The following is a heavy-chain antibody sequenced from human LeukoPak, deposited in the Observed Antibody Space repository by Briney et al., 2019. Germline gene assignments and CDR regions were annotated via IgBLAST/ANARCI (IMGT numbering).Heavy chain of an antibody. D-gene: IGHD3-22*01. CDR1: GGSMSSYY. CDR3: ARVFHDSSGYPFDY. J-gene: IGHJ4*02. CDR2: TYYSGNT. Sequence: PSETLSLTCTVSGGSMSSYYWSWIRQPPGKGLEWIGYTYYSGNTNCNPSLKSRVTISVATSKNQFSLKVSSVTAADTAVYYCARVFHDSSGYPFDYWGQGTLVTVSS. V-gene: IGHV4-59*01.